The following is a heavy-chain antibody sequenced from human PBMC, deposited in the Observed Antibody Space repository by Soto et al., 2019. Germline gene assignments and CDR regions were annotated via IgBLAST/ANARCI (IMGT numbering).Heavy chain of an antibody. CDR3: ASRPLPPSGYCSSTSCEDAFDI. CDR1: SGSISSSNW. CDR2: IYHSGST. J-gene: IGHJ3*02. V-gene: IGHV4-4*02. Sequence: PSETLSLTCAVSSGSISSSNWWSWVRQPPGKGLEWIGEIYHSGSTNYNPSLKSRVTISVDKSKNQFSLKLSSVTAADTAVYYCASRPLPPSGYCSSTSCEDAFDIWGQGTMVTVSS. D-gene: IGHD2-2*01.